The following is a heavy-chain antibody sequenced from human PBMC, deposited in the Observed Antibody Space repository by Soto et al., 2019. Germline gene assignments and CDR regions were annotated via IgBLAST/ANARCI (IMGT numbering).Heavy chain of an antibody. D-gene: IGHD4-17*01. CDR2: ISGSGGST. V-gene: IGHV3-23*01. CDR1: GFTSSSYA. Sequence: SLRLSCAASGFTSSSYAMSWVRQAPGKGLEWVSAISGSGGSTYYADSVKGRFTISRDNSKNTLYLQMNSLRAEDTAVYYCAKVAGDYAPYYYYYGMDVWGQGTTVTVSS. CDR3: AKVAGDYAPYYYYYGMDV. J-gene: IGHJ6*02.